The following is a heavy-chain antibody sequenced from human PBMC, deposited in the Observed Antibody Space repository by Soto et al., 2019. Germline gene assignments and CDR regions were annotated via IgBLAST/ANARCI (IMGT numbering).Heavy chain of an antibody. J-gene: IGHJ4*02. CDR2: ISWNSGSI. V-gene: IGHV3-9*01. CDR3: AKDLDGITGTHFDY. CDR1: GFTFDDYA. D-gene: IGHD1-20*01. Sequence: EVQLVESGGGLVQPGRSLRLSCAASGFTFDDYAMHWVRQAPGKGLEWVSGISWNSGSIGYADSVKGRFTISRDNAKKGLHGDMNSLRAEDTALYYCAKDLDGITGTHFDYWGQGTLVTVSS.